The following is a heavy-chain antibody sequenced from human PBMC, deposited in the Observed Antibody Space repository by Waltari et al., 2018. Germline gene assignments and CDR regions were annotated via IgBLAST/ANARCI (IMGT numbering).Heavy chain of an antibody. J-gene: IGHJ4*02. CDR1: GVTFKNYE. D-gene: IGHD2-8*01. CDR2: ITSSGSII. CDR3: ASDYNTNDPTDY. Sequence: EVQLVQSGGGLVQPGGSLRLSCVASGVTFKNYEMNWVRQAPGKGLEWSSYITSSGSIIYYADSVKGRFTISRDNAKNSLYLQMNSLRVDDTGVYYCASDYNTNDPTDYWGQGTLVSVSS. V-gene: IGHV3-48*03.